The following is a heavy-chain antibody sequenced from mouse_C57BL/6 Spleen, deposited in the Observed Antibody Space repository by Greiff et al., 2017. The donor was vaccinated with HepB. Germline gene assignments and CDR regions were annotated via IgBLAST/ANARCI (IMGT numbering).Heavy chain of an antibody. V-gene: IGHV2-2*01. J-gene: IGHJ1*03. D-gene: IGHD2-1*01. CDR3: ARRGDLLKGYFDV. CDR2: IWSGGST. CDR1: GFSLTSYG. Sequence: VKLVESGPGLVQPSQSLSITCTVSGFSLTSYGVHWVRQSPGKGLEWLGVIWSGGSTDYNAAFISRLSISKDNSKSQVFFKMNSLQADDTAIYYCARRGDLLKGYFDVWGTGTTVTVSS.